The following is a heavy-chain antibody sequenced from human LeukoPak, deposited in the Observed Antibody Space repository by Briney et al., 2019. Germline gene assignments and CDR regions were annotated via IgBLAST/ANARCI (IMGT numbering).Heavy chain of an antibody. J-gene: IGHJ6*02. CDR1: GPSLSSNG. D-gene: IGHD3-3*01. CDR2: IGYVGSSN. V-gene: IGHV3-33*01. Sequence: GRFLRLSGSAFGPSLSSNGMHWVRQSPGKGLEWLAFIGYVGSSNYYADHVKSRFTIYRDNSKNTVYLQMNRVRIADTAVYYCARDKRPAPEGLENWGQGTKVTVSS. CDR3: ARDKRPAPEGLEN.